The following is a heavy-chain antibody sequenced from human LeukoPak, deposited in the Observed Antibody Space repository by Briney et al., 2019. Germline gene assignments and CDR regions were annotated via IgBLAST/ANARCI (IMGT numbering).Heavy chain of an antibody. Sequence: PGGSLRLSCAASGFIFSSYAMTWVRQAPGKGLEWVSSISSSSSYIYYADSVKGRFTISRDNAKNSLYLQMNSLRAEDTAVYYCARAKDRGYYYYMDVWGKGTTVTVSS. CDR1: GFIFSSYA. CDR2: ISSSSSYI. J-gene: IGHJ6*03. V-gene: IGHV3-21*01. CDR3: ARAKDRGYYYYMDV. D-gene: IGHD1-14*01.